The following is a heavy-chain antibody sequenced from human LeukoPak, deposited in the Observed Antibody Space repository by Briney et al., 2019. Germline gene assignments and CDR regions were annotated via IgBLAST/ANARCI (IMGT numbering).Heavy chain of an antibody. V-gene: IGHV3-48*04. Sequence: PGGSLRLSCAASGFTLSSYSMNWVRQAPGKGLEWLSYISSSSSSTIYYADSVKGRFTISRDNAKNSLYLQMNSLRAEDTAVYYCAELGITMIGGVWGKGTTVTISS. J-gene: IGHJ6*04. CDR1: GFTLSSYS. CDR3: AELGITMIGGV. D-gene: IGHD3-10*02. CDR2: ISSSSSSTI.